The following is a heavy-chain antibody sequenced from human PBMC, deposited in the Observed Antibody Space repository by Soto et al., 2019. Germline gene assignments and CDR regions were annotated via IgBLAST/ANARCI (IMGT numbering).Heavy chain of an antibody. Sequence: GASVKVSCKASGYTFTSYYMHWVRQAPGQGLEWMGIVNPSGGSTSYAQKFQGRVTMTRDTSKNQFSLKLSSVTAADTAVYYCAREVVSHSSGYYGNWGQGTLVTVSS. CDR2: VNPSGGST. CDR1: GYTFTSYY. D-gene: IGHD3-22*01. CDR3: AREVVSHSSGYYGN. V-gene: IGHV1-46*01. J-gene: IGHJ4*02.